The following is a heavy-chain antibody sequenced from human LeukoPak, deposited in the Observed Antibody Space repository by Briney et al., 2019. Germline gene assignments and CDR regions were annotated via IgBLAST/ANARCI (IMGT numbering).Heavy chain of an antibody. CDR3: ARTTYYYDSSGYYLDY. D-gene: IGHD3-22*01. CDR2: INWNGGST. V-gene: IGHV3-20*04. CDR1: GFTFDDYG. Sequence: GGSLRLSCAASGFTFDDYGMSWVRQAPGKGLEWVSGINWNGGSTGYAGSVKGRFTISRDNAKNSLYLQMNSLRAEDTALYYCARTTYYYDSSGYYLDYWGQGTLVTVSS. J-gene: IGHJ4*02.